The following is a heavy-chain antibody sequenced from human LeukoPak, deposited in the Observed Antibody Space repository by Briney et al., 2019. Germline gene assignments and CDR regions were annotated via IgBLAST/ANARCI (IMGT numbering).Heavy chain of an antibody. D-gene: IGHD2-15*01. Sequence: SETLSLTCTVSGGSISTDNYYWGWIRQPPGKGMEWNESVYFSGSTYSNPSFKSRVTISADLSKNHFSLKLYSVNAADTAVYYCGRIFCSGGSCHSLVWGQGTLVTVSS. J-gene: IGHJ4*02. CDR1: GGSISTDNYY. CDR2: VYFSGST. V-gene: IGHV4-39*02. CDR3: GRIFCSGGSCHSLV.